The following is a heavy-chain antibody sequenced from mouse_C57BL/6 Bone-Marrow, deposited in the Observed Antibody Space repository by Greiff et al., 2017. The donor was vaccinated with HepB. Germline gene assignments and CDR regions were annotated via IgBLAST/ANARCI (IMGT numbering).Heavy chain of an antibody. J-gene: IGHJ4*01. V-gene: IGHV5-17*03. CDR2: ISSGSSTI. CDR3: ARIYDGSYAMDY. D-gene: IGHD2-3*01. Sequence: VQLVESGGGLVKPGGSLKLSCAASGFTFSDYGMHWVRQAPEKGLEWVAYISSGSSTIYYADTVKGRFTISRDNAKNTLYLQMSRLKSEDTAMYYCARIYDGSYAMDYWGQGTSVTVSS. CDR1: GFTFSDYG.